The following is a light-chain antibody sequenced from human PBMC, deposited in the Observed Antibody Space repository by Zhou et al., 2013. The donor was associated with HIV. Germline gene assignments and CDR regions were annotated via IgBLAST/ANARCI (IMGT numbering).Light chain of an antibody. CDR1: QSVSSY. Sequence: EIVLTQSPATLSLSPGERATLSCRASQSVSSYLAWYQQKPGQAPRLLIYDAFRRAAGIPDKFSGSGSVTQFTLTITRVDPEDSALYYCQQYGSSPWTFGQGTKVEI. V-gene: IGKV3-11*01. CDR2: DAF. J-gene: IGKJ1*01. CDR3: QQYGSSPWT.